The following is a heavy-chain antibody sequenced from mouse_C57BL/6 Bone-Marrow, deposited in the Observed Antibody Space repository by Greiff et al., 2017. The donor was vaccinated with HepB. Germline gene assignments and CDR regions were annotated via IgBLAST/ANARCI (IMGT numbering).Heavy chain of an antibody. D-gene: IGHD2-2*01. CDR1: GYTFTSYW. Sequence: EVQLQQSGTVLARPGASVKMSCKTSGYTFTSYWMHWVKQRPGQGLEWIGAIYPGNSDTSYNQKFKGKAKLTAVTSASTAYMELSSLTNEDSAVYYCTRRVRYGYDVAMDYWGQGTSVTVSS. CDR3: TRRVRYGYDVAMDY. V-gene: IGHV1-5*01. CDR2: IYPGNSDT. J-gene: IGHJ4*01.